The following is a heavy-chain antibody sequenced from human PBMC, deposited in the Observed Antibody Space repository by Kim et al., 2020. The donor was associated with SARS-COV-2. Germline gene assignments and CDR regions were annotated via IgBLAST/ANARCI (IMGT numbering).Heavy chain of an antibody. CDR1: GFTFSSYW. V-gene: IGHV3-74*01. CDR3: VRGHYFDY. CDR2: IKGDGSNT. J-gene: IGHJ4*02. Sequence: GGSLRLSCAASGFTFSSYWMHWVRQAPGKGLVWVSVIKGDGSNTNYADSVKGRFTISRDNANNTLYLQMSSLRAEDTAVYYCVRGHYFDYWGQGTLATVST.